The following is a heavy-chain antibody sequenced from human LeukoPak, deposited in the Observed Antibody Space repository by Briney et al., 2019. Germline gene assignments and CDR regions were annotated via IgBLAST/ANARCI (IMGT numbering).Heavy chain of an antibody. CDR2: IYPGDSDT. D-gene: IGHD4-17*01. CDR1: GYSFTYYY. V-gene: IGHV5-51*01. CDR3: ARATTPAGDGDWFDR. Sequence: GESLKISCKTSGYSFTYYYIAWVRQMPGKGLEWMGMIYPGDSDTRYSPSFQGQVTISADNSMKTAYLQFNSLQASDTAIYYCARATTPAGDGDWFDRWGQGTLVTVSS. J-gene: IGHJ5*02.